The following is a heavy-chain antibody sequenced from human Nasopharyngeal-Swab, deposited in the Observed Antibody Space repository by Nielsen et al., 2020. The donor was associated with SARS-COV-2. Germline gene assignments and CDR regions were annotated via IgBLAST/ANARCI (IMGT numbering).Heavy chain of an antibody. CDR3: ARSSTSSNWFDP. J-gene: IGHJ5*02. Sequence: GESLKISCWGSGYSFSSYWIGWVRQMPGKGLEWMGVIYPGDSDTRYSPSFQGQVTISVDKSIPTAYLQWSSLKASDTAMYYCARSSTSSNWFDPWGQGTLVTVSS. V-gene: IGHV5-51*01. D-gene: IGHD2-2*01. CDR2: IYPGDSDT. CDR1: GYSFSSYW.